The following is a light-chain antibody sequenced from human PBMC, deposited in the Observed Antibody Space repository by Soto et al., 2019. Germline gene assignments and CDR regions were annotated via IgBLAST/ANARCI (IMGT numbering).Light chain of an antibody. CDR3: HQYDKAPQT. CDR2: AAS. Sequence: EIVLTQAPGTLSLSPGERATLSCRASQYMTRTYIAWYQQKPGQAPRLLIYAASNRATGIPYKFSGSGSGTDYSLTITRLEPEDSAVYYCHQYDKAPQTFGQGTKVEIK. CDR1: QYMTRTY. V-gene: IGKV3-20*01. J-gene: IGKJ2*01.